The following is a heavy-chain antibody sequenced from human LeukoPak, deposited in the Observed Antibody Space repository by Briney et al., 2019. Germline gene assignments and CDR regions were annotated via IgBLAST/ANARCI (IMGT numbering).Heavy chain of an antibody. V-gene: IGHV4-4*07. CDR3: ARERSESPGSGYDMDV. CDR1: GGSIGGYY. D-gene: IGHD1-14*01. J-gene: IGHJ6*03. Sequence: SETLSLTCTVSGGSIGGYYWNWIRQAAGEGLEWLGRIYSNGHIDHNASLKSRVAMSVDTSTNLFSLKLNSLTAADTAVYYCARERSESPGSGYDMDVWGKGTPVIDSS. CDR2: IYSNGHI.